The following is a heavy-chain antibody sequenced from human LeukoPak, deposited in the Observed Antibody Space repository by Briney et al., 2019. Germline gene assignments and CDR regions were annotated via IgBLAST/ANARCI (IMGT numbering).Heavy chain of an antibody. D-gene: IGHD4-17*01. CDR1: GGSISGSSYY. V-gene: IGHV4-39*01. CDR2: GFYSGSA. J-gene: IGHJ4*02. CDR3: ARLRGAMTPVTSDFDY. Sequence: SETLSLTCTVSGGSISGSSYYWAWVRQPPGKGLEWVGSGFYSGSAYSNPSLKSRVTMSVDTSRNQFSLNLSSVTAADTAVYYCARLRGAMTPVTSDFDYWGQGTLVTVSS.